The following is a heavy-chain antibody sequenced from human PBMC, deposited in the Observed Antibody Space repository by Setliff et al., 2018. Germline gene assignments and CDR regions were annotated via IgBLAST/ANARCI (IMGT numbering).Heavy chain of an antibody. CDR3: ATDRNYYDSDTFYDAFDI. CDR2: INWDGRTT. J-gene: IGHJ3*02. CDR1: GFTFDDHA. D-gene: IGHD3-22*01. V-gene: IGHV3-20*04. Sequence: GGSLRLSCATSGFTFDDHAMHWVRQAPGRGLEWVSTINWDGRTTGYRDSVKGRFTISRDNAKNSLYLQMNSLRAEDTALYYCATDRNYYDSDTFYDAFDIWGQGTMVTVSS.